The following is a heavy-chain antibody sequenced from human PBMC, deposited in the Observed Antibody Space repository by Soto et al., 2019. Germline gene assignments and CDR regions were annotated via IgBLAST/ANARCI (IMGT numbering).Heavy chain of an antibody. Sequence: QVPLVQSGAEVKKPGASVKVSCKASGYTFTSYAMHWVRQAPGQRLEWMGWINAGNGNTKYSQKFQGRVTITRDTSASTAYMELSSLRSEDTAVYYCARAPRYNWNYESYYYYYIDVWGKGTTVTVSS. CDR2: INAGNGNT. CDR1: GYTFTSYA. J-gene: IGHJ6*03. D-gene: IGHD1-7*01. CDR3: ARAPRYNWNYESYYYYYIDV. V-gene: IGHV1-3*01.